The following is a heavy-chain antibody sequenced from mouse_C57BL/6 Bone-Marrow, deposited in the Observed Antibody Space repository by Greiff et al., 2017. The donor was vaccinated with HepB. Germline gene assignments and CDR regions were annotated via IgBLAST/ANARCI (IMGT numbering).Heavy chain of an antibody. Sequence: VQLQQSGPVLVKPGASVKMSCKASGYTFTDYYMNWVKQSHGKSLEWIGVINPYNGGTSYNQKFKGEATLTVDKSSSTAYMELNSLTSEDSAVYYCAREGNYGNYGFAYWGQGTLVTVSA. CDR1: GYTFTDYY. CDR2: INPYNGGT. D-gene: IGHD2-1*01. J-gene: IGHJ3*01. V-gene: IGHV1-19*01. CDR3: AREGNYGNYGFAY.